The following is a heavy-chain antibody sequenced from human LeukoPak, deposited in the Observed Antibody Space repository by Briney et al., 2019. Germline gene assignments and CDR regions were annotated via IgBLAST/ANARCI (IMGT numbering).Heavy chain of an antibody. J-gene: IGHJ4*02. CDR3: ARDSARSSGWYETYYFDY. Sequence: PGGSLRLSCAASGFTFSSYGMHWVRQAPGKGLEWVAVIWYDGSNKYYADSVKGRFTISRDNSKNTLYLQMNSLRAEDTAVYYCARDSARSSGWYETYYFDYWGQGTLVTVSS. CDR1: GFTFSSYG. CDR2: IWYDGSNK. V-gene: IGHV3-33*08. D-gene: IGHD6-19*01.